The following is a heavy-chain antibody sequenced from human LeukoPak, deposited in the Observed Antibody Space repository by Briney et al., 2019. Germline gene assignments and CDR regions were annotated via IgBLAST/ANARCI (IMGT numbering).Heavy chain of an antibody. V-gene: IGHV3-33*03. CDR1: GFTFNTYG. J-gene: IGHJ4*02. CDR2: IWYDGSIK. D-gene: IGHD2-15*01. Sequence: GGSLRLSCAAYGFTFNTYGMNWVRQAPGKGLEWVAVIWYDGSIKYYPDSVKGRFTASRDNAKNSLFLQMNSLRAEDTAIYYCTTDTWYSAGHWGQGTLVTVSS. CDR3: TTDTWYSAGH.